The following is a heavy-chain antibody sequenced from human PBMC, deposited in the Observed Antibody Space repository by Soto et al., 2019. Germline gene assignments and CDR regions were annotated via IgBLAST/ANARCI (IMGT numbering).Heavy chain of an antibody. CDR3: ARDRFEYSSSSDFDY. V-gene: IGHV3-21*01. J-gene: IGHJ4*02. Sequence: PGGSLRLSCAASGLTFSRYSMYWVRQAPGKGLEWVSSISSSNGYIYYADSVKGRFAISRDNAKNSLYLQMNSLRAEDTAVYYCARDRFEYSSSSDFDYWGQGTLVTSPQ. CDR1: GLTFSRYS. CDR2: ISSSNGYI. D-gene: IGHD6-6*01.